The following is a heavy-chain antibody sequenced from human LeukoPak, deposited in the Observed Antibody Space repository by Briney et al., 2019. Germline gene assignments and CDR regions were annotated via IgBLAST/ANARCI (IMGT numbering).Heavy chain of an antibody. Sequence: SETLSLTCAVYGGSFSGYYWSWIRQPPGKGLEWIGEINHSGSTNYNPSLKSRVTISVDTSKNQFSLKLSSVTAADTAVYYCARGDIVVISAAISAYYYMDVWGKGTTVTVSS. V-gene: IGHV4-34*01. CDR3: ARGDIVVISAAISAYYYMDV. CDR1: GGSFSGYY. D-gene: IGHD2-2*01. CDR2: INHSGST. J-gene: IGHJ6*03.